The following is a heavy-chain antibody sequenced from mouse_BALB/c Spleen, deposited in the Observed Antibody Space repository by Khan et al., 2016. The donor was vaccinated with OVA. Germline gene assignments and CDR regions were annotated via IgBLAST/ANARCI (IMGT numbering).Heavy chain of an antibody. J-gene: IGHJ1*01. D-gene: IGHD1-1*02. CDR3: ASGGYWYFDV. CDR2: INTYTGEP. CDR1: GYTFTNYG. V-gene: IGHV9-3-1*01. Sequence: QIQLVQSGPELKKPGETVKISCKASGYTFTNYGMNWVKQAPGKGLKWMGWINTYTGEPTYADDFKGRFVFSLETSASTAYLQINNLKNEDTASDFCASGGYWYFDVWGEGTTVTVSS.